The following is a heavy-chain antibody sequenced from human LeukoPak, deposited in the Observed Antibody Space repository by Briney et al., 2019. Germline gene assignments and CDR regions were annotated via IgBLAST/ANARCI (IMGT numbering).Heavy chain of an antibody. CDR1: GFTFSSYS. CDR2: ISSSSSYI. J-gene: IGHJ4*02. CDR3: AKPLEIYYDTPDY. D-gene: IGHD3-22*01. V-gene: IGHV3-21*01. Sequence: GGSLRLSCAASGFTFSSYSMNWVRQAPGKGLEWVSSISSSSSYIYYADSVKGRFTISRDNAKNSLYLQMNSLRAEDTAVYYCAKPLEIYYDTPDYWGQGTLVTVSS.